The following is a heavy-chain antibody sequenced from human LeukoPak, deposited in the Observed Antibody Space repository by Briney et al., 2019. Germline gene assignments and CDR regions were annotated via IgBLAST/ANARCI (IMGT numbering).Heavy chain of an antibody. CDR3: ARSRDAEMESY. D-gene: IGHD5-24*01. CDR1: GGTFSSYA. CDR2: IIPILGIA. V-gene: IGHV1-69*04. J-gene: IGHJ4*02. Sequence: ASVKVSCTASGGTFSSYAISWVRQAPGQGLEWMGRIIPILGIANYAQKFQGRVTITADKSTSTAYMELSSLRSEDTAVYYCARSRDAEMESYWGQGTLVTVSS.